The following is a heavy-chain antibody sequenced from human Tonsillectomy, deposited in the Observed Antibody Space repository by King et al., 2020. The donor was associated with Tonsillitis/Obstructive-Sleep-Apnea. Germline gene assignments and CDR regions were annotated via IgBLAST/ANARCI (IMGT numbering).Heavy chain of an antibody. Sequence: VQLQESGPGLVKPSETLSLTCTVSGGSINSYYWTWIRQPPGKGLEWVGFFYSSGSSNYNPSLKSRVTMSVDTSKNQFSLRLSSVTAADTAVYYCARVITIFGVINSASYYYMDVWGKGTTVTVSS. J-gene: IGHJ6*03. CDR3: ARVITIFGVINSASYYYMDV. V-gene: IGHV4-59*01. D-gene: IGHD3-3*01. CDR2: FYSSGSS. CDR1: GGSINSYY.